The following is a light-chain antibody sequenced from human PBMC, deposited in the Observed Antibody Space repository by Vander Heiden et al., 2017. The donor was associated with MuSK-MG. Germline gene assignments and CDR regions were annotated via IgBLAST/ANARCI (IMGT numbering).Light chain of an antibody. CDR3: RQALQTPLT. Sequence: DSVMTQSPPSLPVTPGEPASISCRSSQSLLHSNGYNYLDWYLQKPGQSPQLLIYLGSNRASGVPDRFSGSGSGTDFTLKISRVEAEDVGVYYCRQALQTPLTFGGGTKVEIK. CDR1: QSLLHSNGYNY. V-gene: IGKV2-28*01. CDR2: LGS. J-gene: IGKJ4*01.